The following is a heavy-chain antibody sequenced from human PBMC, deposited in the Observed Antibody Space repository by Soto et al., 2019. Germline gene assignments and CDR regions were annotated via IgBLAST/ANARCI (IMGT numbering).Heavy chain of an antibody. J-gene: IGHJ4*02. CDR1: GYTFTSYG. D-gene: IGHD3-3*01. Sequence: ASVKVYCKGYGYTFTSYGISWVRQSPGQGLEWMGWISAYNGNTNYAQKLQGRVTMTTDTSTSTAYMELRSLRSDDTAVYYCARVPQYYDFWSAPPGKLDYWGQGTLVTYPQ. V-gene: IGHV1-18*04. CDR2: ISAYNGNT. CDR3: ARVPQYYDFWSAPPGKLDY.